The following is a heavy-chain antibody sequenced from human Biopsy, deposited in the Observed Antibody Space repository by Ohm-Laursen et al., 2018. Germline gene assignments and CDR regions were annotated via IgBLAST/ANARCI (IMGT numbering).Heavy chain of an antibody. CDR1: GYKFTSYG. V-gene: IGHV1-18*01. CDR2: ISGYNGNT. D-gene: IGHD6-25*01. J-gene: IGHJ4*02. CDR3: ARIAAAGWDDY. Sequence: SVKVSCKASGYKFTSYGMSWVRQAPGQGFEWMGRISGYNGNTNYAQKFQGRITMTIDAATSTGYMDLRSLKSEDTAVYYCARIAAAGWDDYWGQGTLVTVSS.